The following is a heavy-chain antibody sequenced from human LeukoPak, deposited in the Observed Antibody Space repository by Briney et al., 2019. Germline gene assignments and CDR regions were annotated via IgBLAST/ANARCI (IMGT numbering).Heavy chain of an antibody. V-gene: IGHV4-34*01. CDR1: GGTFSGYY. D-gene: IGHD6-6*01. CDR2: INHSGSN. Sequence: SETLTLTCAVYGGTFSGYYWSWIRQPPGKGLERIGEINHSGSNKYKPSLTSRVTISVDTSKIQFSLKLSSFTAADSAVYYCARIRIAAYNWFYRWGQGTLVTVSS. J-gene: IGHJ5*02. CDR3: ARIRIAAYNWFYR.